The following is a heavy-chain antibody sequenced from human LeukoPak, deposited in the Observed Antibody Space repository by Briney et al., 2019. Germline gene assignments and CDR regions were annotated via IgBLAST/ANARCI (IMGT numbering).Heavy chain of an antibody. Sequence: GGTLRLSCAASGFTFSSHGMNWVRQAPGKGLEWVSAISGSGGSTYYADSVKGRFTISRDNSKNTLYLQMNSLRAEDTAVYYCIPYYDILTGWDYWGQGTLVTVSS. V-gene: IGHV3-23*01. D-gene: IGHD3-9*01. J-gene: IGHJ4*02. CDR2: ISGSGGST. CDR1: GFTFSSHG. CDR3: IPYYDILTGWDY.